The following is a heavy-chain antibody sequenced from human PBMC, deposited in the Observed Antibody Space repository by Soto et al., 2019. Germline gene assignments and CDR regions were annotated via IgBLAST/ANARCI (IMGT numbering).Heavy chain of an antibody. CDR3: ARESHDILTGPPWVWYFDL. CDR2: INDRGSI. V-gene: IGHV4-34*01. J-gene: IGHJ2*01. CDR1: GGSFSGYY. D-gene: IGHD3-9*01. Sequence: QVQLQQWGAGPLRPLETLSLTCGVSGGSFSGYYWAWIRQSPGKGLEWIGEINDRGSINYNPSLKRRCSISVDTSKNHYSLQLRSVTAADTAVYYCARESHDILTGPPWVWYFDLWGRGTLVTVSS.